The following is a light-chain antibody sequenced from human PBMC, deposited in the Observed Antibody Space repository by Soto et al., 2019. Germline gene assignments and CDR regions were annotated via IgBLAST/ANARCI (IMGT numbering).Light chain of an antibody. J-gene: IGKJ2*01. CDR1: QSISNL. Sequence: DIQMTQSPSSLSASVGDSVTITCRASQSISNLLNWYQQKPGKAPELLIYAASSLHSGVPSRFSGSGSGTNFTLTISSLQPEDFATYSCQQSYTTPYTFGQGTKLEIK. CDR2: AAS. V-gene: IGKV1-39*01. CDR3: QQSYTTPYT.